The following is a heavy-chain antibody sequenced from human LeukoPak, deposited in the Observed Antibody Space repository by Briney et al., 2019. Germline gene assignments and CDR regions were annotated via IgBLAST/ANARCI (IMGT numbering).Heavy chain of an antibody. D-gene: IGHD3-10*01. J-gene: IGHJ5*02. Sequence: GGSLRLSCAASGFTFSSYWMSWVRQAPGKGLEWVANIKQDGSEKYYVDSVKGRFTIPRDNAKNSLYLQMNSLTAEDTAVHYCVRAHHPGGWFDPWGQGTLVTVSS. CDR3: VRAHHPGGWFDP. CDR1: GFTFSSYW. CDR2: IKQDGSEK. V-gene: IGHV3-7*04.